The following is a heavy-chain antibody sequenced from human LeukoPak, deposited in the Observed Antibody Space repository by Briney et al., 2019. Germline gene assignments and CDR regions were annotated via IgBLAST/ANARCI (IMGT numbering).Heavy chain of an antibody. V-gene: IGHV1-46*01. CDR1: GYTFTDYY. J-gene: IGHJ4*02. CDR2: IYPRDGST. CDR3: ARDQEGFDY. Sequence: ASVKVSCKASGYTFTDYYIHWVRQAPGQGLEWMGMIYPRDGSTSYAQKFQGRVTVTRDTSTSTVHMELSGLRSEDTAVYYCARDQEGFDYWGQGTLVTVSS.